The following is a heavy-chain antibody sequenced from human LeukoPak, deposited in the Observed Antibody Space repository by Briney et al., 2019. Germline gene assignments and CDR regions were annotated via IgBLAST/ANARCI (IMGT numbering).Heavy chain of an antibody. V-gene: IGHV5-51*01. CDR1: GYTFTSYW. CDR2: IFPGDSDT. Sequence: GESLKISCKSSGYTFTSYWIGWVRQMPEKGREWMGIIFPGDSDTRYSPSFQGQVTISADKSISTAYLQWSSLKASDTAIYYCARRDSSGYSEYWGQGTLVTVSS. D-gene: IGHD3-22*01. CDR3: ARRDSSGYSEY. J-gene: IGHJ4*02.